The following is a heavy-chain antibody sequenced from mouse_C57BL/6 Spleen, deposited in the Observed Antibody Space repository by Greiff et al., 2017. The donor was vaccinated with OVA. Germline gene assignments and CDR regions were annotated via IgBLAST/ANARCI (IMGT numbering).Heavy chain of an antibody. CDR2: ISSGNSTI. J-gene: IGHJ4*01. CDR1: GFTFSDYG. V-gene: IGHV5-17*01. Sequence: EVKLMESGGGLVKPGGSLKLSCAASGFTFSDYGMHWVRQAPEKGLEWVAYISSGNSTIYYADTVKGRFTISRDNAKNTLFLQMTSLRSEDTAMYYCARNSYAMDYWGQGTSVTVSS. CDR3: ARNSYAMDY.